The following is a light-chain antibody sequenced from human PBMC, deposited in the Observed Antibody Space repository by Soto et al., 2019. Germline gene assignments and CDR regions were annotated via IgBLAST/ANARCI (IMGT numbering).Light chain of an antibody. CDR3: QQYGRSPT. J-gene: IGKJ1*01. V-gene: IGKV3-20*01. Sequence: EIVLRQSPGTLSLSPGERATLSCRSRQSVSRNYLAWYQQKPDQAPSLVIYDVSGRATCIPDRFSGSGYGKAFTLTISRREPEDFAVYYCQQYGRSPTFGQGTKVDIK. CDR1: QSVSRNY. CDR2: DVS.